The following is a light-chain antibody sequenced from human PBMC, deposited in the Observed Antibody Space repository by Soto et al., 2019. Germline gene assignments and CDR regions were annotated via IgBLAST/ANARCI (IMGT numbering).Light chain of an antibody. V-gene: IGLV2-14*03. J-gene: IGLJ1*01. CDR3: PSSTIFHTPV. Sequence: QSALTQPASVSGSPGQSITISCTGTSSDVGGYNYVSWYQQHPGKAPKLMIYDVTNRPSGVSNRFSGSKSGNTASLTISGLQAVVVADYYRPSSTIFHTPVLGSAPKGTVL. CDR2: DVT. CDR1: SSDVGGYNY.